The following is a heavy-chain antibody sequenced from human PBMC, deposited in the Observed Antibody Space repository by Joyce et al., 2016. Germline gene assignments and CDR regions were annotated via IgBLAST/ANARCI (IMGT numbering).Heavy chain of an antibody. V-gene: IGHV5-51*01. CDR1: GYSFTNYW. CDR3: ARQVAPARFDY. CDR2: IYPGDSDT. J-gene: IGHJ4*02. Sequence: EVHLVQSGGEVKKPGESLKISCKGSGYSFTNYWIGWVRQMSGKGLECMGIIYPGDSDTRYSPSFQGQVTISVDKSINTTDLHWSSLKASDTAMYYCARQVAPARFDYWGQGILVTVSS. D-gene: IGHD2-2*01.